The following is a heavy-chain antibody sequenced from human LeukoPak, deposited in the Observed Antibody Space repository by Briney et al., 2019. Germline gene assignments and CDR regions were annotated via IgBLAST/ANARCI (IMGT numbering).Heavy chain of an antibody. V-gene: IGHV3-23*01. CDR3: AKDNWMVGDAFDI. D-gene: IGHD1-20*01. CDR1: GFTFSGYA. CDR2: ISGSGGST. J-gene: IGHJ3*02. Sequence: GGSLRLSCADSGFTFSGYAMSWVRQAPGKGLEWVSAISGSGGSTNYADSVKGRFTISRDNSKNTLYLQMNSLRAEDTAVYYCAKDNWMVGDAFDIWGQGTMVTVSS.